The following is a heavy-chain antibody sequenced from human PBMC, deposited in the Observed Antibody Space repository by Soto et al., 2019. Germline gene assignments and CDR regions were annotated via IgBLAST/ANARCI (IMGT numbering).Heavy chain of an antibody. V-gene: IGHV1-69*13. CDR2: IIPIFGTA. CDR3: ARNILGYPPFDY. Sequence: ASVKVSCKASGGTFSSYAISWVRQAPGQGLEWMGGIIPIFGTANYAQKFQGRVTITADESTSTAYMELSSLRSEDTAVYYCARNILGYPPFDYWGQGTLVTVSS. D-gene: IGHD5-12*01. J-gene: IGHJ4*02. CDR1: GGTFSSYA.